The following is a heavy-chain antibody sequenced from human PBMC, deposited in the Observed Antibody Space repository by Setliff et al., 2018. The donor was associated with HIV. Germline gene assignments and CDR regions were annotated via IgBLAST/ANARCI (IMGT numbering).Heavy chain of an antibody. Sequence: PSETLSLTCAVYGGSFSGYYWSWIRQPPGKGLEWIGEINHSGSTNYNPSLKSRVTISVDTSKNQFSLKLSSVTAADTAIYYCARVPTSSWYVTTQRTKEYFHHWGQGTLVTVSS. CDR2: INHSGST. CDR3: ARVPTSSWYVTTQRTKEYFHH. D-gene: IGHD6-13*01. CDR1: GGSFSGYY. V-gene: IGHV4-34*01. J-gene: IGHJ1*01.